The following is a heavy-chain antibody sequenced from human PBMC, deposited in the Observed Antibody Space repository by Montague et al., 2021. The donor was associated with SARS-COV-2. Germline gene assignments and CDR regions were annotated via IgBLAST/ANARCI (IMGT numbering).Heavy chain of an antibody. CDR2: IKQDGSEK. Sequence: SLRLSCAASGFTFSSYWMSWVRQAPGKGLEWVANIKQDGSEKYYVDSVKGRFTISRDNAKNSLYLQMNSLRAEDTALYYCAKAGSTSCYVRCGWFDPWGQGTLVTVSS. CDR3: AKAGSTSCYVRCGWFDP. CDR1: GFTFSSYW. J-gene: IGHJ5*02. V-gene: IGHV3-7*03. D-gene: IGHD2-2*01.